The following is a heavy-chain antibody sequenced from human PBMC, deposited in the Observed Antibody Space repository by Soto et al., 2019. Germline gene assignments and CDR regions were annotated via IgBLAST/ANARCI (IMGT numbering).Heavy chain of an antibody. Sequence: QVQLMQSGAEVKKPGASVKVSCKASGDTFTDYYIHWVRQAPGQGLEWMGTVNPSGGHTTYAQHFRGRVTMTRDTATSTLDMGLTSLTSDDTAIYYCARGGHVVVVTAALDYWGQGTLVTVSS. D-gene: IGHD2-21*02. CDR1: GDTFTDYY. J-gene: IGHJ4*02. V-gene: IGHV1-46*01. CDR3: ARGGHVVVVTAALDY. CDR2: VNPSGGHT.